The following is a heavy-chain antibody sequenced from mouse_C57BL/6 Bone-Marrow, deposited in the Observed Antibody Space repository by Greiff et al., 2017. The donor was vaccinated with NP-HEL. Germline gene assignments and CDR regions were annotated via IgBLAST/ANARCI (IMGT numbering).Heavy chain of an antibody. Sequence: QVQLQQSGAELVKPGASVKMSCKASGYTFTSYWITWVKQRPGQGLEWIGDIYPGSGSTNYNEKFKSKATLTVDTSSSTAYMQLSSLTSEDSAVYYCARTYYDYFYWYVDVWGTGTTVTVSS. CDR3: ARTYYDYFYWYVDV. CDR2: IYPGSGST. CDR1: GYTFTSYW. D-gene: IGHD2-4*01. J-gene: IGHJ1*03. V-gene: IGHV1-55*01.